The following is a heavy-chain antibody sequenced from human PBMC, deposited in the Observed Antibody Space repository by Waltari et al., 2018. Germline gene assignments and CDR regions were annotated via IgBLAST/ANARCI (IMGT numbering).Heavy chain of an antibody. V-gene: IGHV3-49*02. CDR2: IRSKAYGGTP. J-gene: IGHJ4*02. CDR1: GFTFRSYS. D-gene: IGHD5-18*01. CDR3: STLETTMASAY. Sequence: EVQLVEAGGGLVKPGGSLRLSCAASGFTFRSYSMTWVRQAPGKGLEWVSFIRSKAYGGTPEYVASVKGRFVISRDDSKNIAYLQMNSLKIEDTAVYYCSTLETTMASAYWGQGTLVTVSS.